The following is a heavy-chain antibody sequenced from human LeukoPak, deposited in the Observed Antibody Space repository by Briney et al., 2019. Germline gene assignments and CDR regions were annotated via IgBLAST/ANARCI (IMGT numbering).Heavy chain of an antibody. V-gene: IGHV4-38-2*02. J-gene: IGHJ4*02. CDR2: IYHSGST. CDR3: ARGRRDYGDYEAGDY. D-gene: IGHD4-17*01. CDR1: GYSISSGYY. Sequence: ASETLSLTCTVSGYSISSGYYWGWIRQPPGKGLEWIGSIYHSGSTYYNPSLKSRVTISVDTSKNQFSLKLSSVTAADTAVYYCARGRRDYGDYEAGDYWGQGTLVTVSS.